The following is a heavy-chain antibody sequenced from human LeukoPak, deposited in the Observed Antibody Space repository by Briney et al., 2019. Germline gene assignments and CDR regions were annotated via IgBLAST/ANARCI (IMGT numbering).Heavy chain of an antibody. CDR2: INSDESIT. CDR3: ARGLVPGFLDY. D-gene: IGHD4-11*01. Sequence: PGRSLRLSCAASGFTFSSSWMYWVRQAPGKGLVWVSRINSDESITTYADSVKGRFTISRDNAKNTLYLQMNSLRAEDTAVYYCARGLVPGFLDYWGQGTPVTVSS. CDR1: GFTFSSSW. J-gene: IGHJ4*02. V-gene: IGHV3-74*01.